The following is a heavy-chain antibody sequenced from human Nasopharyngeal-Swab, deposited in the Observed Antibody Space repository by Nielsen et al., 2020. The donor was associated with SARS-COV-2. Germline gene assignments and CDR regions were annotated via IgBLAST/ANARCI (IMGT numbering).Heavy chain of an antibody. J-gene: IGHJ6*03. CDR2: INHSGST. D-gene: IGHD6-19*01. Sequence: GSLRLSCTVSGASISSFYWSWIRQPPGKGLEWIGEINHSGSTNYNPFLKSRVTISVDTSKNQFSLKLSSVTAADTAVYYCARAETSIAVAGMGLLLYYYYYMDVWGKGTTVTVSS. V-gene: IGHV4-34*01. CDR1: GASISSFY. CDR3: ARAETSIAVAGMGLLLYYYYYMDV.